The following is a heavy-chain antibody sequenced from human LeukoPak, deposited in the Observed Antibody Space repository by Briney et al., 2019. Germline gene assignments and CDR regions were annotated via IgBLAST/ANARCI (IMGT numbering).Heavy chain of an antibody. D-gene: IGHD4-17*01. J-gene: IGHJ6*03. CDR1: GYTFTSYY. V-gene: IGHV1-2*02. CDR2: INPNSGGT. CDR3: ASTVTGDYMDV. Sequence: AXVKVSCKASGYTFTSYYMHWVRQAPGQGREWMGWINPNSGGTNYAQKFQGRGTMTRETAISTAYMELSRLRSDDTAVYYCASTVTGDYMDVWGKGTTVTISS.